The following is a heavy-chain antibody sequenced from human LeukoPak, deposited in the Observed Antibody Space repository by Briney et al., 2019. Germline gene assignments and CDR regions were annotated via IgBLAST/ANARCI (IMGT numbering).Heavy chain of an antibody. Sequence: SETLSLTCTVSGGSISSYYWSWIRQPPGKGLEWIGYFFYSGSTNYNPSLKSRVTISVDTSKNQFSLKLSSVTAADTAVYYCARPYCGGDCYPTNWFDPWGQGTLVTVSS. J-gene: IGHJ5*02. V-gene: IGHV4-59*08. CDR2: FFYSGST. CDR1: GGSISSYY. D-gene: IGHD2-21*01. CDR3: ARPYCGGDCYPTNWFDP.